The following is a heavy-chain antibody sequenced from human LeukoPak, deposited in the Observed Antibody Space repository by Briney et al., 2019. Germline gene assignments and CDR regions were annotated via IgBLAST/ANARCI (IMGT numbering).Heavy chain of an antibody. CDR3: AKDAQPRSRWFDP. CDR1: GFIFKDYW. Sequence: PGGSLRLSCAASGFIFKDYWMIWVRQAPGKGLEWEANIKQDGSEKYYVDSVKGRFTISRDNAKNSLYLQMNTLRAEDTAMYYCAKDAQPRSRWFDPWGQGTLVTVSS. CDR2: IKQDGSEK. D-gene: IGHD3-16*01. J-gene: IGHJ5*02. V-gene: IGHV3-7*03.